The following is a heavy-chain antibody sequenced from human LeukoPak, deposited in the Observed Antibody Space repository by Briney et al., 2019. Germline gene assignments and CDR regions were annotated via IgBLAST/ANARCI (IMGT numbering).Heavy chain of an antibody. Sequence: PGGSLGLSCAASGFTFSHYGMHWVRQAPGKGLEWVAVIWSDGSNRYYGDPVKGRFIISRDNFQRTVYLQMNSLRAEDTAVYYCAKDAQRGFDYSNSLKNWGQGTLVTVSS. J-gene: IGHJ4*02. CDR1: GFTFSHYG. CDR3: AKDAQRGFDYSNSLKN. V-gene: IGHV3-33*06. D-gene: IGHD4-11*01. CDR2: IWSDGSNR.